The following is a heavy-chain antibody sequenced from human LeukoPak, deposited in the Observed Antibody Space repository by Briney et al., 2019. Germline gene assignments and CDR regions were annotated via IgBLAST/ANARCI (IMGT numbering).Heavy chain of an antibody. CDR2: TLYDGTNK. D-gene: IGHD2-8*01. Sequence: GGSLRLSCAASGFTFSDYGMHWVRQAPGKGLEWVAFTLYDGTNKYYADSVKGRFTISRDNSKNTLYLQMNSLRAEDTAVYYCATRYCTISACRASSYKSFDVWGKGTTVTVSS. CDR1: GFTFSDYG. V-gene: IGHV3-30*02. CDR3: ATRYCTISACRASSYKSFDV. J-gene: IGHJ6*04.